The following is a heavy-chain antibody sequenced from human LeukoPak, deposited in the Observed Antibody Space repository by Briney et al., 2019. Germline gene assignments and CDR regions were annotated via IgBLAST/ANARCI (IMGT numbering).Heavy chain of an antibody. CDR3: ARGGIT. D-gene: IGHD3-10*01. J-gene: IGHJ4*02. CDR1: GGSFSGYY. Sequence: SETLSLTCAVYGGSFSGYYWSWIRQPPGKGLEWIGEINHSGSTNYNPSLKSRVTISVDTSKNQFSLKLSSVTAADTAVYYCARGGITWGQGTLVTVSS. CDR2: INHSGST. V-gene: IGHV4-34*01.